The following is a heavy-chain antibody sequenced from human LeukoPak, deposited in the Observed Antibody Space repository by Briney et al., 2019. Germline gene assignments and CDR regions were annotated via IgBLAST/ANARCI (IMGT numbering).Heavy chain of an antibody. CDR2: MNSDGSST. CDR3: KSGIVATIGDY. CDR1: GFTFSRHW. J-gene: IGHJ4*02. D-gene: IGHD5-12*01. V-gene: IGHV3-74*01. Sequence: GGSLRLSCAASGFTFSRHWMHWVRQAPGHGLVCVSSMNSDGSSTSYADSVKVRFTISRDNAKNTLYLQMNSLRADDTAVYYCKSGIVATIGDYWGQGTLVTASS.